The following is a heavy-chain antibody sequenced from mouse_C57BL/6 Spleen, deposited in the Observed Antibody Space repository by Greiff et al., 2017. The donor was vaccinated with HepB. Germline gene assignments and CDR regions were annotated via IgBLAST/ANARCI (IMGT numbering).Heavy chain of an antibody. Sequence: VKLQESGPGLVQPSQSLSITCTVSGFSFTSYGVHWVRQSPGKGLEWLGVIWSGGSTDYNAAFISRLSISKENSKSQVFFKMNSLQADDTAIYYCARKDGNYFWFAYWGQGTLVTVSA. D-gene: IGHD2-1*01. CDR1: GFSFTSYG. CDR2: IWSGGST. J-gene: IGHJ3*01. CDR3: ARKDGNYFWFAY. V-gene: IGHV2-2*01.